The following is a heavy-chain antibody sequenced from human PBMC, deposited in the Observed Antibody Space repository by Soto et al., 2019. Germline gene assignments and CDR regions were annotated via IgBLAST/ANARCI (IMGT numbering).Heavy chain of an antibody. CDR2: ISYDGSNK. CDR1: GFTFSSYA. J-gene: IGHJ4*02. V-gene: IGHV3-30-3*01. CDR3: AREVRDFWSPSGGKAFDY. Sequence: GGSLRLSCAASGFTFSSYAMHWVRQAPGKGLEWVAVISYDGSNKYYADSVKGRFTISRDNSKNTLYLQMNSLRAEDTAVYYCAREVRDFWSPSGGKAFDYWGQGTLVTVSS. D-gene: IGHD3-3*01.